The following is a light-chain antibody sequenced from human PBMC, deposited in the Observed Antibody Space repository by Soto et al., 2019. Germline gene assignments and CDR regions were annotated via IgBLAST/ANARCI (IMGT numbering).Light chain of an antibody. CDR3: QQRSNWIT. Sequence: EIVLTQSPATLSLSPGDRATLSCRASQTIRTYLAWYQQKPGQAPRLLIYDASNRATGIPARFSGSGSGMDFTLTISSLEPEDFAVYFCQQRSNWITFGGGTRVEIK. V-gene: IGKV3-11*01. CDR1: QTIRTY. J-gene: IGKJ4*01. CDR2: DAS.